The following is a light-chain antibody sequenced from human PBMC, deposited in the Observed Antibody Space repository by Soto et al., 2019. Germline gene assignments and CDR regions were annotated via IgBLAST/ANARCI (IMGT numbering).Light chain of an antibody. V-gene: IGKV3-20*01. CDR3: QQYGSSPWT. Sequence: EIVLTQSPGTLSLSSGERATLSCRASQSVSDNYLAWYQQKPGQAPRLLIYGASSRAAGIPDRFSGSGSGPDFTLTISRLGPEDVAVYFCQQYGSSPWTFGQGTKVEIK. CDR2: GAS. J-gene: IGKJ1*01. CDR1: QSVSDNY.